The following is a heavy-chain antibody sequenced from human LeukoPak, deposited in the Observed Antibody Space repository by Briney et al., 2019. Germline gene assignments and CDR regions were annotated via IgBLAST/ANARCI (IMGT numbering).Heavy chain of an antibody. D-gene: IGHD5-18*01. CDR1: GDSVSSNSAA. CDR3: ARSLDTDLRE. Sequence: SQTLSLTCAISGDSVSSNSAAWNWIRQSPSRGLEWLGRTYYRSKWSKDYAVSVKSRITINPDTSNNQLSLQLNSVTPEDTAVYYCARSLDTDLREWGQGTLVTVSS. CDR2: TYYRSKWSK. V-gene: IGHV6-1*01. J-gene: IGHJ4*02.